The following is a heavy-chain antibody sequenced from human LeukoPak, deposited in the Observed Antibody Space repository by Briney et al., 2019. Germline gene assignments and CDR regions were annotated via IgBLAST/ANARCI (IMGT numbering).Heavy chain of an antibody. V-gene: IGHV4-61*01. CDR2: IYYSGST. CDR3: ARDLGCSGGSCYYGMDV. CDR1: GGSVSSGSYY. Sequence: SETLSLTCTVSGGSVSSGSYYWSWSRQPPGKGLEWIGYIYYSGSTNYNSSLKSRVTISVDTSKNQFSLKLSSVTAADTAVYYCARDLGCSGGSCYYGMDVWGQGTTVTVSS. D-gene: IGHD2-15*01. J-gene: IGHJ6*02.